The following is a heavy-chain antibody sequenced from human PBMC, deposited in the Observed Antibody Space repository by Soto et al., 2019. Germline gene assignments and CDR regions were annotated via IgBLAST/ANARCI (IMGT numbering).Heavy chain of an antibody. CDR2: IIPLFSTA. V-gene: IGHV1-69*01. J-gene: IGHJ6*02. CDR1: GGTFSSYA. D-gene: IGHD3-16*02. Sequence: QVQLVQSGAEVKKPGSSVKVSCKASGGTFSSYAISWVRQAPGQGLEWMGDIIPLFSTANYAQRFQGRVTITADESTSTAYMDLSSLRSDDTAVYYCASDNSATFGGVTVYYYYGMDVWGQGTTVTVSS. CDR3: ASDNSATFGGVTVYYYYGMDV.